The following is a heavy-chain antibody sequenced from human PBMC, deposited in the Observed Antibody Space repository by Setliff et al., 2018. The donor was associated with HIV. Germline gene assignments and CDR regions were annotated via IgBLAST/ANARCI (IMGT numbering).Heavy chain of an antibody. D-gene: IGHD6-13*01. CDR1: GYTFTSYG. CDR3: ARLRRGSSSWRQLYY. J-gene: IGHJ4*02. V-gene: IGHV1-18*01. CDR2: ISPYNGNT. Sequence: GASVKVSCKASGYTFTSYGITWVRQAPGQGLEWMGWISPYNGNTNYAQKLQGRVTMTTDTSTSTAYMELRSLRSAETAVYYCARLRRGSSSWRQLYYWGQGTLVTVSS.